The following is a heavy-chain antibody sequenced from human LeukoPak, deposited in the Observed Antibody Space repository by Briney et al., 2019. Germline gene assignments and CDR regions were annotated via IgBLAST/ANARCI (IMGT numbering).Heavy chain of an antibody. J-gene: IGHJ4*02. V-gene: IGHV3-30*12. CDR1: GFTFSNYG. D-gene: IGHD2-21*02. CDR3: AREPIDGDCQFDY. Sequence: PGRSLRLSCAASGFTFSNYGLHWVRQAPGKGLEWVAVISYNAGYKHYTDSVKGRFTISRDDSKSTVYLQMNGLRAEDTALYYCAREPIDGDCQFDYWGQGTLVTVSS. CDR2: ISYNAGYK.